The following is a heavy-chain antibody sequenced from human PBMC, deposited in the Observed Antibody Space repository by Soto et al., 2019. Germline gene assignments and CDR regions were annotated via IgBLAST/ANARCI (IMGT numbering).Heavy chain of an antibody. D-gene: IGHD2-2*01. CDR2: ISAYNGNT. J-gene: IGHJ6*02. Sequence: QVQLVQSGAEVKKHGASVQVSCKASGYTFTSYGISWVRQAPGQGLEWMGWISAYNGNTNYAQKLQGRGTMTTGTATSIAYMALRSLRSDDTAVYYCARGEGCSSASCYDYDGMAVWGQGTTVTVSS. CDR3: ARGEGCSSASCYDYDGMAV. CDR1: GYTFTSYG. V-gene: IGHV1-18*01.